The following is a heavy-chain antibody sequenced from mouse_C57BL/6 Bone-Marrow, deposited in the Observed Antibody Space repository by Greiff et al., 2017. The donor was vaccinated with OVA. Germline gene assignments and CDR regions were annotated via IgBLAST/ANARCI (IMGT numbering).Heavy chain of an antibody. CDR1: GFSLTSYG. CDR2: IWSGGST. D-gene: IGHD4-1*01. V-gene: IGHV2-2*01. J-gene: IGHJ2*01. Sequence: VQLQQSGPGLVQPSQSLSITCTVSGFSLTSYGVHWVRQSPGKGLEWLGEIWSGGSTDYNAAFISRLSISKDNSKIQVFFKMNSLQADDTAIYYCARKGDWDEEDFDYWGQGTTLTVSS. CDR3: ARKGDWDEEDFDY.